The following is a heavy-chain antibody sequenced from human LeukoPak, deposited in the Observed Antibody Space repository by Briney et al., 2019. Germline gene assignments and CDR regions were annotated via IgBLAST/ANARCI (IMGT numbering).Heavy chain of an antibody. V-gene: IGHV4-59*12. CDR2: IYYSGST. D-gene: IGHD3-10*01. CDR1: GGSISSYY. J-gene: IGHJ4*02. CDR3: ARKVRGVIMMFRYYFDY. Sequence: NPSETLSLTCTVSGGSISSYYWSWIRQPPGKGLEWIGYIYYSGSTNYNPSLKSRVTISVDTSKNQFSLKLSSVTAADTAVYYCARKVRGVIMMFRYYFDYWGQGTLVTVSS.